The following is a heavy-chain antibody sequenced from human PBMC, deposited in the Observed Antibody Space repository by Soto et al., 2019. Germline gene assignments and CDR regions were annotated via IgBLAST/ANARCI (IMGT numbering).Heavy chain of an antibody. V-gene: IGHV4-30-4*01. Sequence: SETLSLTCTVSGGSLSGGDNYWSWIRHPPGKGLEWIGHIHYGGSTYYSPSFKSRVTLSVDTSKSQFSLNLTSVTAADTAVYFCARESGPGSFDWFVAWGQGTPVTVSS. CDR1: GGSLSGGDNY. CDR3: ARESGPGSFDWFVA. J-gene: IGHJ5*02. D-gene: IGHD3-10*01. CDR2: IHYGGST.